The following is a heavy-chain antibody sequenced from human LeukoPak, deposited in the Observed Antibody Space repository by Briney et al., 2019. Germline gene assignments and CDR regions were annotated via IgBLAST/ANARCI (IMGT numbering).Heavy chain of an antibody. CDR3: ASGDSGSYYYFDY. V-gene: IGHV3-11*01. CDR2: ISSSGSTI. D-gene: IGHD1-26*01. Sequence: GGSLRLSCAASGFTFSDYYMGWIRQAPGKGLEWVSYISSSGSTIYYADSVKGRFTISRDNAKNSLYLQMNSLRAEDTAVYYCASGDSGSYYYFDYWGQGTLVTVSS. CDR1: GFTFSDYY. J-gene: IGHJ4*02.